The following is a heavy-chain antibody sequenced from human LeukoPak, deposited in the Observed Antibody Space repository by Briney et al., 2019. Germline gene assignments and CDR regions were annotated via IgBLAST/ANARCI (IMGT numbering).Heavy chain of an antibody. D-gene: IGHD1-1*01. J-gene: IGHJ4*02. CDR3: VKITSVTGGDC. Sequence: GGSLRLSCSASGFTFSAYAMYWVRQPPGKGLEYVSGISSNGGSSFYADSVKGRFTISRDNSKNMLYLQMSSLRAEDTAVYYCVKITSVTGGDCWGQGTRLTVSS. V-gene: IGHV3-64D*09. CDR1: GFTFSAYA. CDR2: ISSNGGSS.